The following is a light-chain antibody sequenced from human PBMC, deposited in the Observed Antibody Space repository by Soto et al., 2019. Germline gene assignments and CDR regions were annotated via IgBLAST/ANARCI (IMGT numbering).Light chain of an antibody. J-gene: IGKJ5*01. Sequence: IQMTQSPSTLSASVGDRVTITCRASQSISNSLAWYQQKPGGAPKLLIYDASSLQSALQSRFSGRGSGTEFTLTISSLQPDDFATYYCQQYNSFSITFGQGTRLEIK. CDR2: DAS. V-gene: IGKV1-5*01. CDR1: QSISNS. CDR3: QQYNSFSIT.